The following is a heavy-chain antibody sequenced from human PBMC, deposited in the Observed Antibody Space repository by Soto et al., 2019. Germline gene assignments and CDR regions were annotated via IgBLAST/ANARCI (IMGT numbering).Heavy chain of an antibody. V-gene: IGHV4-34*01. Sequence: QVQLQQWGAGLLKPSETLSLTCAVYGGSFSGYYWSWIRQPPGKGLEWIGEINHSGSTNYNPSLKSRVTISVDTSKNQFSLKLSSVTAADTAVYYCARGKMVRGVIRILGGHIWFDPWGQGTLVTVSS. CDR1: GGSFSGYY. CDR3: ARGKMVRGVIRILGGHIWFDP. J-gene: IGHJ5*02. D-gene: IGHD3-10*01. CDR2: INHSGST.